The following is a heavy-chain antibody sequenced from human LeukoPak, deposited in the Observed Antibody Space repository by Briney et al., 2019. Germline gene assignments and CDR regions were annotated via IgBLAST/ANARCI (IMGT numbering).Heavy chain of an antibody. Sequence: SETLSLTCTVSGGSISSYYWSWIRQPPGKGLEWIGSIYYSGSTYYNPSLKSRVTISVDTSKNQFSLKLSSVTAADTAVYYCARGYSSGWYHRPYFDYWGQGTLVTVSS. J-gene: IGHJ4*02. CDR1: GGSISSYY. D-gene: IGHD6-19*01. CDR2: IYYSGST. CDR3: ARGYSSGWYHRPYFDY. V-gene: IGHV4-59*05.